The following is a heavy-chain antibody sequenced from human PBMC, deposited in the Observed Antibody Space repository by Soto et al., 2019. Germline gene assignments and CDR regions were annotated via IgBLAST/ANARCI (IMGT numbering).Heavy chain of an antibody. CDR2: ISYDGSNK. Sequence: GGSLRLSCAASGFTFSSYGMHWVRQAPGKGLEWVAVISYDGSNKYYADSVKGRFTISRDNSKNTLYLQMNSLRAEDTAVYYWAKEGTVGATDAFDIWGQGTMVTVSS. V-gene: IGHV3-30*18. CDR1: GFTFSSYG. D-gene: IGHD1-26*01. CDR3: AKEGTVGATDAFDI. J-gene: IGHJ3*02.